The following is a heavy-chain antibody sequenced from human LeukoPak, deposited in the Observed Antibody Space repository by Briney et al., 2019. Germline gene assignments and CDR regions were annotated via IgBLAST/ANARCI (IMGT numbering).Heavy chain of an antibody. CDR3: ARDLESVVATISGAFDI. CDR1: GFTFSSYA. D-gene: IGHD5-12*01. Sequence: GGSLRLSCAASGFTFSSYAMHWVRQAPGKGLEWVAVISYDGSNKYYADSVKGRFTISRDDSKNTLYLQMNSLRAEDTAVYYCARDLESVVATISGAFDIWGQGTMVTVSS. CDR2: ISYDGSNK. V-gene: IGHV3-30*04. J-gene: IGHJ3*02.